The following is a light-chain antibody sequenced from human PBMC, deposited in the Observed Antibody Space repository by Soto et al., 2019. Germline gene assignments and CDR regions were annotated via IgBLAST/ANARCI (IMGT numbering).Light chain of an antibody. CDR2: DAS. Sequence: DIQMTQSPATLSASVGGRVTITCRASRSMSRGLAWYQQKPGKAPQLLIYDASTLESWVPSRFSGSGSGTEFTLTISSLQPDDFATADRQKYTDLGPGTKVDIK. CDR3: QKYTD. CDR1: RSMSRG. J-gene: IGKJ3*01. V-gene: IGKV1-5*01.